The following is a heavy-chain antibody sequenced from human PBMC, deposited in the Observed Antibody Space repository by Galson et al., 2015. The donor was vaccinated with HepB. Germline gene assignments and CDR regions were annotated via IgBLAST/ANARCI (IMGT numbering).Heavy chain of an antibody. J-gene: IGHJ2*01. V-gene: IGHV3-7*03. Sequence: SLRLSCAASGFSFSMYWMNWVRLAPGKGLEWVAIINQDESEKYYVDSVKGRFTISRDNAKNSVFLQMNSLRAEDTAVYYCARDRSGYGGWNLDLWGRGTLVTVSS. CDR1: GFSFSMYW. D-gene: IGHD5-12*01. CDR3: ARDRSGYGGWNLDL. CDR2: INQDESEK.